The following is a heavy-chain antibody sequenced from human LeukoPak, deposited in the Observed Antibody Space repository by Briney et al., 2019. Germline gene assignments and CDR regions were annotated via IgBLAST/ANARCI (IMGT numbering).Heavy chain of an antibody. D-gene: IGHD6-19*01. J-gene: IGHJ4*02. CDR1: GFNVSRNY. CDR2: IYSGGST. CDR3: ARGGWGTYDPGNLDF. Sequence: GGSLRLSCAASGFNVSRNYMNWVRQAPGKGLEWVSVIYSGGSTYYAGSVKGRFTISRDISKNTLYLQINSLRAEDTALYYCARGGWGTYDPGNLDFWGQGTLVTVSS. V-gene: IGHV3-53*01.